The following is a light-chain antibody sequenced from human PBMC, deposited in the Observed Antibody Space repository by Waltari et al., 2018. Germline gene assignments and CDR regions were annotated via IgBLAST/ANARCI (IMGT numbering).Light chain of an antibody. CDR3: QVWDSSTDVV. CDR1: NIGTKN. V-gene: IGLV3-9*01. Sequence: SYELTQPLSVSVALGQTASISCGGNNIGTKNVHWYQQKPGQAPVLVIHGDYNRHSGIPERFSGSNAGNTATLTISRAQAGDEADYFGQVWDSSTDVVFGGGTKLTVL. J-gene: IGLJ2*01. CDR2: GDY.